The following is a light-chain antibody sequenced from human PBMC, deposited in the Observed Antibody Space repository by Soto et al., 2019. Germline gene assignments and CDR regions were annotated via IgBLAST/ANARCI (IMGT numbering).Light chain of an antibody. CDR3: HQHDDYSHAT. CDR1: QDISSF. V-gene: IGKV1-5*01. CDR2: DAS. Sequence: DIQMTQYPSTLSASVGDRVTISCRASQDISSFLAWYQHKPGKAPKLLIYDASTLQTGVPSRFRGSGFGTEFTLTISGLQPYDFATYYCHQHDDYSHATFGQGTKVEIK. J-gene: IGKJ2*01.